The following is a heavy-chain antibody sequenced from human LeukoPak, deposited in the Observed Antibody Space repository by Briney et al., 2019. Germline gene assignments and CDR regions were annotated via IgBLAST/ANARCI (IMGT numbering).Heavy chain of an antibody. CDR1: GGSISSFY. D-gene: IGHD3-10*01. Sequence: SETLSLTCTVSGGSISSFYWTWIRQPAGKGLEWIGRIYSSGSTNHNPSLKSRLTMSVDTSKNQLSLKVSSVTAADTAVYYCARGRSGPGADYYYGMDVWGQGTTVTVSS. V-gene: IGHV4-4*07. J-gene: IGHJ6*02. CDR2: IYSSGST. CDR3: ARGRSGPGADYYYGMDV.